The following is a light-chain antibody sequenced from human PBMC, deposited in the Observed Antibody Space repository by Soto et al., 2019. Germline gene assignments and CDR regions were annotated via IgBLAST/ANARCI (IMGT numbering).Light chain of an antibody. CDR2: AAS. Sequence: DIQMTQSPSSVSASVGDRVTITCRSSEDISTWLAWYQQKPGKAPKLLIYAASSLQSGVPSRFSGSGSGTDFTLTISSLQPEDFATYFCQQSYSRPRTFGQGTKVDIK. J-gene: IGKJ1*01. CDR1: EDISTW. CDR3: QQSYSRPRT. V-gene: IGKV1-12*01.